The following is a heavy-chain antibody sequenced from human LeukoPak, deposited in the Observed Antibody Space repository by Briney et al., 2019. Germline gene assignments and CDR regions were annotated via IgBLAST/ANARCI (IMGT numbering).Heavy chain of an antibody. Sequence: GGSLRLSCAASGFTYSSYGMSWVRQAPGKGLEGVSAVSGSGGSTYYADSVKGRFTISRDNSKNTLYLQMNSLRAEDTALYYCAKVANRGWGDAFDIWGQGTMVTVSS. D-gene: IGHD3-10*01. J-gene: IGHJ3*02. CDR2: VSGSGGST. CDR1: GFTYSSYG. CDR3: AKVANRGWGDAFDI. V-gene: IGHV3-23*01.